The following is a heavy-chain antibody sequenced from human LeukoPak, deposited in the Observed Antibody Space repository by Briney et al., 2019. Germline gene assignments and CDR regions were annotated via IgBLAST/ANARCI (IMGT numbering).Heavy chain of an antibody. J-gene: IGHJ4*02. CDR1: GDSISSTSYY. V-gene: IGHV4-39*07. D-gene: IGHD2-2*01. CDR2: IYNSGTT. CDR3: ARVFGCSSTSCYGGADY. Sequence: PSETLSLTCTVSGDSISSTSYYWDWIRQPPGKGLEWIGSIYNSGTTYYNPSLKSRVTISVDTSKNQFSLKLSSVTAADTAVYYCARVFGCSSTSCYGGADYWGQGTLVTVSS.